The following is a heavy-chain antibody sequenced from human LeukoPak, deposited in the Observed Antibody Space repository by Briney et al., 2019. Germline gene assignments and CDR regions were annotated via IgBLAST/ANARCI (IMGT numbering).Heavy chain of an antibody. CDR3: VRVVITFGGVIGSDY. J-gene: IGHJ4*02. D-gene: IGHD3-16*02. CDR1: GGSVSSGSYY. CDR2: VYYSGTT. V-gene: IGHV4-61*01. Sequence: SETLSPTCTVSGGSVSSGSYYWSWIRQPPGKGLEWIGFVYYSGTTNYNPSLKSRVTISVDTSKNQFSLKLNSVTAADTAVYYCVRVVITFGGVIGSDYWGQGTLVTVSS.